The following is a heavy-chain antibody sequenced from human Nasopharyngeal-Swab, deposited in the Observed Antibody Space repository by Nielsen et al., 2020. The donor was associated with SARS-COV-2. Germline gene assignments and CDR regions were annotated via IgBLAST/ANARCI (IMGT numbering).Heavy chain of an antibody. Sequence: GGSLRLSCAASGFTFSRYAVHWVRQAPGKGLEWVAFVSYDRADKYYADSVKGRFTISRDNSRNTVYLQINSLRAEDTAVYFCARGNGSPTYFEYWGQGTLVTVPS. D-gene: IGHD1-26*01. CDR2: VSYDRADK. CDR3: ARGNGSPTYFEY. V-gene: IGHV3-30*04. J-gene: IGHJ4*02. CDR1: GFTFSRYA.